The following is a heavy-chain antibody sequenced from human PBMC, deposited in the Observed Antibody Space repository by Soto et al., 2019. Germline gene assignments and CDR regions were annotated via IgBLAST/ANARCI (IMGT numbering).Heavy chain of an antibody. CDR2: ISSSGSPL. CDR3: ARVAYSYGRNDF. V-gene: IGHV3-48*02. J-gene: IGHJ4*02. Sequence: EVQLVESGGGLVQPGGSLRLSCAASGFTFSSFSMNWVCQAPGKGLEWVSFISSSGSPLYYADSVKGRFTISRDNAKNSLYLQMNSLRDEDTALYYCARVAYSYGRNDFWGQGTLVTVSS. D-gene: IGHD5-18*01. CDR1: GFTFSSFS.